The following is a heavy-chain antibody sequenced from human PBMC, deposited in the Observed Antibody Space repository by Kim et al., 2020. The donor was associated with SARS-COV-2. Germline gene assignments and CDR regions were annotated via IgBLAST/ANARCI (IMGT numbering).Heavy chain of an antibody. V-gene: IGHV1-8*01. CDR1: GFALTTYE. J-gene: IGHJ4*02. CDR3: AREVDNWDFDY. D-gene: IGHD1-1*01. CDR2: MDPNSGKT. Sequence: ASVKVSCKASGFALTTYEINWVRQVPGQGLEWMGWMDPNSGKTGYAQKFQGRVTMTRSTSINTAYIELSSLRFEDTAIYYCAREVDNWDFDYWGQGTLVTVSS.